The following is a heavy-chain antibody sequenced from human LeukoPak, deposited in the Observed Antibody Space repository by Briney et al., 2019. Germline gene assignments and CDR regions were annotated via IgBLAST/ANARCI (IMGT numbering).Heavy chain of an antibody. CDR1: GYTFTGYY. CDR3: ARDLPSPGISVAEDY. V-gene: IGHV1-2*06. CDR2: INPDSGGT. D-gene: IGHD6-19*01. Sequence: ASVKVSCKASGYTFTGYYMFWLRRAPGQGLEWMGRINPDSGGTNYAQKFQGRVTMTRDTSITTAYMELSSLRSDDTAVYYCARDLPSPGISVAEDYWGQGTLVTVSS. J-gene: IGHJ4*02.